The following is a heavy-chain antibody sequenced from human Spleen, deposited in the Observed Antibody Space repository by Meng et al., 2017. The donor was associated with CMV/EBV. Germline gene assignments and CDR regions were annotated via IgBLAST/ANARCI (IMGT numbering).Heavy chain of an antibody. Sequence: GGSLRLSCAASGFTFSSYSMNWVRQAPGKGLEWVSSISSSSSSYIYYADSVKGRFTISRDNAKNSLYLQMNSLRAEDTAVYYCARDHCSSTSCYVYYYYGMDVWGQGTTVTVSS. CDR1: GFTFSSYS. J-gene: IGHJ6*02. D-gene: IGHD2-2*01. CDR2: ISSSSSSYI. CDR3: ARDHCSSTSCYVYYYYGMDV. V-gene: IGHV3-21*01.